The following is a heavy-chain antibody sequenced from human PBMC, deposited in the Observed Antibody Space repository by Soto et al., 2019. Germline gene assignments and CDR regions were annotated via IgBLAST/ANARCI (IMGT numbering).Heavy chain of an antibody. J-gene: IGHJ6*02. D-gene: IGHD2-21*02. CDR2: TYHSGSA. Sequence: QVQLQESGPGLVKPSQTLSLTCTVSGASFSGDDYCWSRIRQHQGKGLEWIGHTYHSGSAYYNSAPQSRVTLSVATSTNQISLRLTSVTAADTAVYYSAGARGADLLPGSSKDVWRQGT. CDR1: GASFSGDDYC. CDR3: AGARGADLLPGSSKDV. V-gene: IGHV4-31*03.